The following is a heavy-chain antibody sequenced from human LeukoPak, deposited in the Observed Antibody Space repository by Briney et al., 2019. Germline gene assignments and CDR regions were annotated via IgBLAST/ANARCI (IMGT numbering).Heavy chain of an antibody. CDR2: INPNSGDT. Sequence: ASAKVSCKASGYTFTGYYMHWVRQAPGPGLEWMGWINPNSGDTNYAQKFQGRVTMTRDTSISTAYMELSRLRSDDTAVYYCASDLSVGATEDYWGQGTLVTVSS. CDR3: ASDLSVGATEDY. D-gene: IGHD1-26*01. CDR1: GYTFTGYY. V-gene: IGHV1-2*02. J-gene: IGHJ4*02.